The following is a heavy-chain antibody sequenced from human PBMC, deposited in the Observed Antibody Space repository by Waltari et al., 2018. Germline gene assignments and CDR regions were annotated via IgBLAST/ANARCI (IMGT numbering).Heavy chain of an antibody. D-gene: IGHD3-3*01. CDR2: MWFDGTSK. J-gene: IGHJ4*02. V-gene: IGHV3-33*01. CDR1: GFTFSSYA. CDR3: GRDFFGSVDY. Sequence: QVQLVESGGGVVQHGRARRLPCAASGFTFSSYAMHWVRQAPGKGLESVSLMWFDGTSKYYADSVKGRFTASRDNSKNTLYLQMDSLRAEDTAVYYCGRDFFGSVDYWGQGTLVTVSS.